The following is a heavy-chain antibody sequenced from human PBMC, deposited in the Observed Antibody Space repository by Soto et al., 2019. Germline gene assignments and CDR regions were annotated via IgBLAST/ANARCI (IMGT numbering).Heavy chain of an antibody. CDR3: ARRHYYDSSGYADALDI. V-gene: IGHV4-30-4*01. J-gene: IGHJ3*02. Sequence: SETLSLSCTVSGDSSSSGDYCWSWIRQSPDKGLEWIGYTYHSGRTYYKPSLKSRVTISADTSKNQFSLKLSSVTAADTAVYYCARRHYYDSSGYADALDIWGQGTSVTVSS. CDR1: GDSSSSGDYC. D-gene: IGHD3-22*01. CDR2: TYHSGRT.